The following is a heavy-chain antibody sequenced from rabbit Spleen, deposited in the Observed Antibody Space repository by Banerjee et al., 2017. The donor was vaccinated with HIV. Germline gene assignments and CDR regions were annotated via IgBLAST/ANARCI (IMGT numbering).Heavy chain of an antibody. CDR3: ARDTGSSFSSDGMDL. V-gene: IGHV1S45*01. CDR1: GFSFSSSDY. D-gene: IGHD8-1*01. J-gene: IGHJ6*01. Sequence: QEHLKASGGRLVQPEGSLTLTSTASGFSFSSSDYMVWVGQGPGKGLEWFSCIAGSSSTFTYSATWAKGRFTCSKTSSTTVTLQMTSMTVADTATYFCARDTGSSFSSDGMDLWGPGTLVTVS. CDR2: IAGSSSTFT.